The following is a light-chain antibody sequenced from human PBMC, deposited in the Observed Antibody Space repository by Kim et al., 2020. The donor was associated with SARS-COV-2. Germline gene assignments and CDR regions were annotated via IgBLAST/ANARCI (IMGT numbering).Light chain of an antibody. J-gene: IGLJ3*02. Sequence: QPVLTQSPSASASLGASVKLTCTLSSGHSSYAIAWHQQQPEKGPRYLMKLNSDGSHSKGDGIPARFSGSSSGAARYLTISSLQAEDEADYYCQAWGTGGVFGGGTQLTVL. CDR2: LNSDGSH. CDR3: QAWGTGGV. V-gene: IGLV4-69*01. CDR1: SGHSSYA.